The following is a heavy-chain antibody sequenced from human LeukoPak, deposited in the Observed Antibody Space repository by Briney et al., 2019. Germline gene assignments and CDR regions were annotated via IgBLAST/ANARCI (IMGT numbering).Heavy chain of an antibody. CDR3: AKQSASTPWEYFDY. CDR2: FSVSDGST. CDR1: GFAFSSYA. J-gene: IGHJ4*02. V-gene: IGHV3-23*01. D-gene: IGHD1-26*01. Sequence: GGSLRLSCAASGFAFSSYAMSWVRQAPGKGLEWVSTFSVSDGSTYYADSVKGRFTISRDNSDHMLYLQLNGLRAEDTAVYYCAKQSASTPWEYFDYWGQGTLVAVSS.